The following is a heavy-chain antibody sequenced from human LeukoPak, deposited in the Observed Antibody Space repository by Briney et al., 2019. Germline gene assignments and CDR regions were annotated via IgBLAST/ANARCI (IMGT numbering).Heavy chain of an antibody. D-gene: IGHD3-22*01. V-gene: IGHV3-23*01. Sequence: PGGSLRLSCAASGFTFSNYAMSWVRQAPGKGLEWVSAISGSGGSTYYADSVKGRFTISRDNSKNTLYLQMNSLSAEDTAVYYCAKGRYYYDSSGYYWGQGTLVTVSS. J-gene: IGHJ4*02. CDR1: GFTFSNYA. CDR3: AKGRYYYDSSGYY. CDR2: ISGSGGST.